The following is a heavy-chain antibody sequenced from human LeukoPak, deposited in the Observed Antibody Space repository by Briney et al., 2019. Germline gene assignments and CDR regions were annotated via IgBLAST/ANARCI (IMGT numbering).Heavy chain of an antibody. CDR2: IYTSGST. Sequence: PSETLSLTCTVSGGSISSYYWSWIRQPAGKGLEWIGRIYTSGSTNYNPSLKSRVTMSVDTSKNQFSLKLGSVTAADTAVYYCARDQVGAPNKALDIWGQGTMVTVSS. J-gene: IGHJ3*02. CDR3: ARDQVGAPNKALDI. D-gene: IGHD1-26*01. V-gene: IGHV4-4*07. CDR1: GGSISSYY.